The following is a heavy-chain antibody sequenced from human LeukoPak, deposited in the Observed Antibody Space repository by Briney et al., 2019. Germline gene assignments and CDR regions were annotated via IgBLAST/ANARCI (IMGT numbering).Heavy chain of an antibody. Sequence: GASVKVSCMASGYTFTSYGISWVRQAPGQGLEGMGWISAYNGNTNYAQKLQGRVTMTTDTSTSTAYMELRSLRSDDTAVYYCARVPALWFGELSAVYYGMDVWGQGTTVTVSS. CDR1: GYTFTSYG. D-gene: IGHD3-10*01. J-gene: IGHJ6*02. CDR2: ISAYNGNT. CDR3: ARVPALWFGELSAVYYGMDV. V-gene: IGHV1-18*01.